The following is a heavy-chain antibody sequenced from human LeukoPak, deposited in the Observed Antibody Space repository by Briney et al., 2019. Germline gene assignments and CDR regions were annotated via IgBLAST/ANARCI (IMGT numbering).Heavy chain of an antibody. Sequence: PSETLSLTCTVSGXSISSYYGSWIRQPPGKGLEWIGYIYYSGSTNYNPSLKSRVTISVDTSKNQFSLKLSSVTAADPAVYYCARRSYGGNYFDYWGQGTLVTVSS. CDR2: IYYSGST. J-gene: IGHJ4*02. CDR3: ARRSYGGNYFDY. V-gene: IGHV4-59*08. D-gene: IGHD4-23*01. CDR1: GXSISSYY.